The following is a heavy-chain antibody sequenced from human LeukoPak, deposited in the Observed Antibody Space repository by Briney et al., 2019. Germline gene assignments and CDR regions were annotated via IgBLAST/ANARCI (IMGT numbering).Heavy chain of an antibody. CDR1: GGSISSYY. V-gene: IGHV4-59*01. D-gene: IGHD5-18*01. J-gene: IGHJ4*02. Sequence: PSETLSLTCTVSGGSISSYYWSWIRQPPGKGLEWIGYIYYSGSTNYNPSLKSRVTISVDTSKNQFSLKLSSVTAADTAVYYCAITRRDTIFDHWGQGALVSVSS. CDR2: IYYSGST. CDR3: AITRRDTIFDH.